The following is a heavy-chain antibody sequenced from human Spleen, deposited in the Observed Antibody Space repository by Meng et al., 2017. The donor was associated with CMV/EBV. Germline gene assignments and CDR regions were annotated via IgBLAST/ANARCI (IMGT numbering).Heavy chain of an antibody. Sequence: GESLKISCAASGFTFKTYAMSWVRQAPGKGLEWVSAITGGNSAYYADSVDGRFTISRDNSETTLYLQMNSLRAEDTAVYYCAKAMDSSSSLIRYSYYGMEVWGQGTTVTVSS. J-gene: IGHJ6*02. V-gene: IGHV3-23*01. CDR1: GFTFKTYA. D-gene: IGHD6-6*01. CDR2: ITGGNSA. CDR3: AKAMDSSSSLIRYSYYGMEV.